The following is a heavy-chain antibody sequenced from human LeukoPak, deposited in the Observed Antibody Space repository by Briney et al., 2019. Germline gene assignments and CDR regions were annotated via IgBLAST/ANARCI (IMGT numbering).Heavy chain of an antibody. V-gene: IGHV1-69*05. CDR3: AGPSWGYWYFEL. D-gene: IGHD7-27*01. J-gene: IGHJ2*01. CDR2: INTIFGTA. CDR1: GGTFISYA. Sequence: SVKVSCKASGGTFISYAISWVRQAPGQGREWMGGINTIFGTANYAQKFQGRVTITTDESTSTAYMELSSLRSEDTAVYYCAGPSWGYWYFELCGRGRLATVAS.